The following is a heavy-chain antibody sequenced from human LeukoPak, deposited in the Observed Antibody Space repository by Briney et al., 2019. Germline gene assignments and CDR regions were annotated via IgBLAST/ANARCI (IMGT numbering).Heavy chain of an antibody. CDR2: IDWDDDK. V-gene: IGHV2-70*04. D-gene: IGHD1-26*01. CDR3: ARTTSGAAFDI. CDR1: GLSLSTSGMR. Sequence: SGPALVKPTQTLTLTCTFSGLSLSTSGMRASWSRQPPGKALEWLARIDWDDDKFYSTSLKTRLTISKDTSKNQVVLAMTNMDPVDTATYYCARTTSGAAFDIWGPGTMVTVSS. J-gene: IGHJ3*02.